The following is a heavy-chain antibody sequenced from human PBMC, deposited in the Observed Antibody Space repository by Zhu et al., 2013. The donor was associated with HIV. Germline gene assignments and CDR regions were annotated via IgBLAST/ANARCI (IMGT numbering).Heavy chain of an antibody. J-gene: IGHJ3*02. CDR1: RYTFTAYF. V-gene: IGHV1-2*02. CDR3: ARERYCSSTSCFAHAFDI. CDR2: INPNSGGT. Sequence: QVQLVQSGTEVKKPGASVNVSCKALRYTFTAYFIHWVRQAPGQGLEWMGWINPNSGGTNYAQKFQGRVTMTRDTSISTAYMELSRLRSDDTAVYYCARERYCSSTSCFAHAFDIWGQGTMVTVSS. D-gene: IGHD2-2*01.